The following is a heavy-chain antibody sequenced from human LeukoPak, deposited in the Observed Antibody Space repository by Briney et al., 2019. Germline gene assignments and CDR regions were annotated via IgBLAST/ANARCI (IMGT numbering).Heavy chain of an antibody. J-gene: IGHJ6*02. CDR3: ARHTIGYYYGMDV. CDR2: IYYSGST. V-gene: IGHV4-59*08. D-gene: IGHD3-10*01. CDR1: GGSISSYY. Sequence: PSETLSLTCTVSGGSISSYYWSWIRQPPGKGLEWIGYIYYSGSTNYNPSLKSRVTISVDTSKNQFPLKLSSVTAADTAVYYCARHTIGYYYGMDVWGQGTTVTVSS.